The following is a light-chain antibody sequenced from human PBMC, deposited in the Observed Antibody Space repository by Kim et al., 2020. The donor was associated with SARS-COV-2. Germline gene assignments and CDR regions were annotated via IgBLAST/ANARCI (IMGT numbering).Light chain of an antibody. CDR2: KAS. J-gene: IGKJ4*01. CDR1: QSISSW. CDR3: QQYDSYSPT. Sequence: ASGGDRVTITCRASQSISSWLAWYQQKPGKAPKLLIYKASTLQSGVPSRFSGSGSETEFTLTISSLQPDDFATYYCQQYDSYSPTFGGGTKVDIK. V-gene: IGKV1-5*03.